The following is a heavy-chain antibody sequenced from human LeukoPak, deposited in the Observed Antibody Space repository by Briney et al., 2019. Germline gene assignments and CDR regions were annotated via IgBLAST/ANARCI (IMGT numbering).Heavy chain of an antibody. CDR2: IYYSGST. CDR3: ARAGSTSPYYYYYMDV. J-gene: IGHJ6*03. D-gene: IGHD2-2*01. V-gene: IGHV4-59*11. CDR1: GGSISSHY. Sequence: PSETLSLTCTVSGGSISSHYWSWIRQPPGKGLEWIGYIYYSGSTNYNPSLKSRVTISVDTSKNQFSLKLSSVTAADTAVYYCARAGSTSPYYYYYMDVWGKGTTVTVSS.